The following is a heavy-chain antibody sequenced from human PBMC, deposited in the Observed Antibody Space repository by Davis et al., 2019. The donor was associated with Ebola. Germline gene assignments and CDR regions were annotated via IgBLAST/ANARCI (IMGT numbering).Heavy chain of an antibody. D-gene: IGHD3-10*01. CDR3: ARLSVLLWFGS. V-gene: IGHV3-30*03. Sequence: PGGSLRLSCAASGFTFNNYGMHWVRQAPGKGLEWVALISYDGSNGYYADSVKGRFTISRDNAKNSLYLQMNSLRAEDTAVYYCARLSVLLWFGSWGQGTMVTVSS. CDR2: ISYDGSNG. CDR1: GFTFNNYG. J-gene: IGHJ3*01.